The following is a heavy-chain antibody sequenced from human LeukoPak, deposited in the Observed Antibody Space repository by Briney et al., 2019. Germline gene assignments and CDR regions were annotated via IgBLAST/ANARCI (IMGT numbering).Heavy chain of an antibody. CDR1: EYTFSVYH. Sequence: GASVKVSCKASEYTFSVYHIHWVRQAPGQGLEWMGIINPSGGSTSYAQKFQGRVTMTRDTSTSTVYMELSSLRSEDTAVYYCAREGIAAAVDYWGQGTLVTVSS. CDR3: AREGIAAAVDY. J-gene: IGHJ4*02. V-gene: IGHV1-46*01. CDR2: INPSGGST. D-gene: IGHD6-13*01.